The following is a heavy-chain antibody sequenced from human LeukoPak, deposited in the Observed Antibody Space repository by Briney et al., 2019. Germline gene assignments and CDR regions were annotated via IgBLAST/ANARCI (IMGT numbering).Heavy chain of an antibody. Sequence: GGSLRLSCAASGFTFSSYAMTWVRQAPGKGLEGVSGISGSGYSTYYADSVKGRFTISRDNSKNTLYLQMNSLRAEDTAVYYCAKRTLHLDYWGQGTLVTVSS. CDR2: ISGSGYST. CDR1: GFTFSSYA. V-gene: IGHV3-23*01. CDR3: AKRTLHLDY. J-gene: IGHJ4*02.